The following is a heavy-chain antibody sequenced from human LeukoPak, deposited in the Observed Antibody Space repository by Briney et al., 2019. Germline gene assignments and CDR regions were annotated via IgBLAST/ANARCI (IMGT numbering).Heavy chain of an antibody. CDR2: INHSGST. Sequence: SETLSLTCAVYGGSFSGYYWSWIRQPPGKGLEWIGEINHSGSTNYNPSLKSRVTISVDTSKNQFSLKLSSVNAADTAVYYCARGQGSADGDYYFDYSREGTLVTV. CDR3: ARGQGSADGDYYFDY. J-gene: IGHJ4*02. D-gene: IGHD4-17*01. V-gene: IGHV4-34*01. CDR1: GGSFSGYY.